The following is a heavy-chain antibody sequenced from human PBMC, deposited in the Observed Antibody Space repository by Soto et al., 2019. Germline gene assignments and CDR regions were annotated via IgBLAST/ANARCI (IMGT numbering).Heavy chain of an antibody. CDR1: GYSFTSYW. D-gene: IGHD3-22*01. CDR3: ARHYKYYYDSSGYLLYGMDV. J-gene: IGHJ6*02. V-gene: IGHV5-10-1*01. Sequence: GESLKISCKGSGYSFTSYWISWVRQMPGKGLEWMGRIDPSDSYTNYSPSFQGHVTISADKSISTAYLQWSSLKAPDTAMYYCARHYKYYYDSSGYLLYGMDVWGQGTTVTVSS. CDR2: IDPSDSYT.